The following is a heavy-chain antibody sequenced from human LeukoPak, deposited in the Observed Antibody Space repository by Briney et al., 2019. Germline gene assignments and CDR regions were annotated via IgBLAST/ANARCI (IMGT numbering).Heavy chain of an antibody. CDR1: GFTFSSYS. V-gene: IGHV3-48*01. Sequence: GGSLRLSCAASGFTFSSYSMNWVRQAPGKGLEWVSYISSSSSTIYYADSVKGRFTISRDNSKNTLYLQMNSLRAEDTAVYYCAKVPYCSSTSCSHRDYWGQGTLVTVSS. CDR2: ISSSSSTI. CDR3: AKVPYCSSTSCSHRDY. J-gene: IGHJ4*02. D-gene: IGHD2-2*01.